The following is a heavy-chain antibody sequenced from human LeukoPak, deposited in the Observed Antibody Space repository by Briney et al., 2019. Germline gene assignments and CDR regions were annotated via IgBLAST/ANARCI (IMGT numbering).Heavy chain of an antibody. V-gene: IGHV3-66*01. J-gene: IGHJ3*02. CDR3: ARDLFAAFDI. CDR1: GFTVSSNY. Sequence: PGGSLRLSCAASGFTVSSNYMSWVRQAPGKGLEWVSVIYGGGSTYYADSVKGRFTISRDNSKNTLYLQMNSLRAEDTAVYYCARDLFAAFDIWGQGTMVTVSS. D-gene: IGHD2-21*01. CDR2: IYGGGST.